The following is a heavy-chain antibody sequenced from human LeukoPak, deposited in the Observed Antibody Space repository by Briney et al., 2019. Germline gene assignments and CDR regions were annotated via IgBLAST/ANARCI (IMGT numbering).Heavy chain of an antibody. CDR1: GFTFDDYA. Sequence: XXCAXSGFTFDDYAXHWVRHAPGKGLEWVSGISWNSGSIVYADSVKGRFTISRDNAKNSLYLQMNSLRAEDMALYYCAKCGSSSGDDAFDIWGQGTMVTVSS. J-gene: IGHJ3*02. CDR3: AKCGSSSGDDAFDI. V-gene: IGHV3-9*03. D-gene: IGHD6-6*01. CDR2: ISWNSGSI.